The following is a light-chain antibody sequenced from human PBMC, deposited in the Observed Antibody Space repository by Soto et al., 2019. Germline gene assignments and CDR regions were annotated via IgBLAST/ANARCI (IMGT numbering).Light chain of an antibody. V-gene: IGKV3-20*01. J-gene: IGKJ2*01. CDR2: GAS. CDR1: QSVSRSY. CDR3: QQYGSSPHT. Sequence: EIVLTQSPGTLSLSPGERATLSCRASQSVSRSYLAWYQHKPGQAPRLLIYGASSRATGIPDRFSGSGSGTDFTLTISRLEPEDFAMYYCQQYGSSPHTFGQGTKLEIK.